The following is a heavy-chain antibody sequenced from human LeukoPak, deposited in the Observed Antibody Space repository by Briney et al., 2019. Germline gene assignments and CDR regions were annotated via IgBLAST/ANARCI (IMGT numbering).Heavy chain of an antibody. J-gene: IGHJ6*04. CDR1: GFTFSSYE. CDR2: ISSSGSTI. V-gene: IGHV3-48*03. D-gene: IGHD3-10*01. CDR3: ARATYYYGSGSYLARAPMGYGMDV. Sequence: GGSLRLSCAASGFTFSSYEMNWVGQAPGKGLEGVSYISSSGSTIYYADSVKGRFTISRDNAKNSLYLQMNSLRAEDTAVYYCARATYYYGSGSYLARAPMGYGMDVWGKGTTVTVSS.